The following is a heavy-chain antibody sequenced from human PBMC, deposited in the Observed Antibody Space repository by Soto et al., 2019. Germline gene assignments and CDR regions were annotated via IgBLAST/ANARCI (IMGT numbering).Heavy chain of an antibody. D-gene: IGHD3-10*01. CDR1: GGSIRSDGYY. CDR3: ARIVGFGDFYYYMDV. J-gene: IGHJ6*03. Sequence: VQLQESGPGLVRPSQTLSLSCTVSGGSIRSDGYYWSWIRQHPGKGLEWVGYIYHSGSTYNNPSLKSRINISLDTSKNQFSLKLMSVTAADTAVYYCARIVGFGDFYYYMDVWGKGTTVTV. CDR2: IYHSGST. V-gene: IGHV4-31*03.